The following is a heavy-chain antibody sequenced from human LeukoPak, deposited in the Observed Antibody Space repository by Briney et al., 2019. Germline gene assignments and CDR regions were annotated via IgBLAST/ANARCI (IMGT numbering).Heavy chain of an antibody. CDR2: INPNSGGT. V-gene: IGHV1-2*06. Sequence: ASVKVSCKASGYTFAGYYMHWVRQAPGQGLEWMGRINPNSGGTNYVQKFQGRVTMIRDTSINTAYMELSRLRSDDTAVYYCARQKYDSSAKRPPTLDYWGQGTLVTVSS. D-gene: IGHD3-22*01. CDR1: GYTFAGYY. J-gene: IGHJ4*02. CDR3: ARQKYDSSAKRPPTLDY.